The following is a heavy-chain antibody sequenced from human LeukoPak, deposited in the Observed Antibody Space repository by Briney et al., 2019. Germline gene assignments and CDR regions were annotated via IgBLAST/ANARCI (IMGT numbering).Heavy chain of an antibody. CDR1: GFTFTSYD. V-gene: IGHV3-23*01. D-gene: IGHD2-21*01. CDR3: AKEVGSAMYYFDL. J-gene: IGHJ4*02. CDR2: LSGSGDST. Sequence: PGGSLRLSCAAPGFTFTSYDMSWVRPAPGKGLEWVSTLSGSGDSTYYADSVKGRFTISRDNSKNTLFLQMNSMRAEDTAVYYCAKEVGSAMYYFDLWGQGTLVTVSS.